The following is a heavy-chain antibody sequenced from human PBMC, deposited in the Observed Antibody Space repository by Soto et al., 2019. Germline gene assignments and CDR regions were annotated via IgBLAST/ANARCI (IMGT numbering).Heavy chain of an antibody. D-gene: IGHD1-26*01. Sequence: QVQLVQSGAEVKKPGSSVKVSCKASGGTFSSYAISWVRQAPGQGLEWMGGIIPIFGTANYAQKFQGRVTITADKSTSTAYMELSSLRSEDTAVYYCARDRGPLILGATWERRGYYYYGMDVWGQGTTVTVSS. CDR3: ARDRGPLILGATWERRGYYYYGMDV. CDR1: GGTFSSYA. J-gene: IGHJ6*02. CDR2: IIPIFGTA. V-gene: IGHV1-69*06.